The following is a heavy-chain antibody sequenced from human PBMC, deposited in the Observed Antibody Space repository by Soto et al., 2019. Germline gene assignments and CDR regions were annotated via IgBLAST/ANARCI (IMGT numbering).Heavy chain of an antibody. V-gene: IGHV3-21*01. D-gene: IGHD6-25*01. J-gene: IGHJ4*02. CDR1: GFAFSDFS. CDR2: ITSSGGYI. Sequence: PGGSLRLSCATSGFAFSDFSFNWVRQAPGKGLEWVSSITSSGGYISYADSVKGRFTISRDNAKNSLSLQMNSLRVEDTGVYYCARESGTKPNYFDYWGPGTLVTVSS. CDR3: ARESGTKPNYFDY.